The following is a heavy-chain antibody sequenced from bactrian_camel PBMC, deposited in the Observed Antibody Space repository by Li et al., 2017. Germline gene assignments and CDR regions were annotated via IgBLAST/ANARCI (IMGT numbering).Heavy chain of an antibody. J-gene: IGHJ4*01. CDR3: VADCEFRYGHFDFNIGS. CDR1: GYAYSDGYR. CDR2: MYSGESST. V-gene: IGHV3S1*01. D-gene: IGHD2*01. Sequence: QVQLVESGGGSVQTGGSLRLSCVVSGYAYSDGYRLGWFRQAPGKEREGVAQMYSGESSTYYADSVKGRFTISHDNAKRALYLQMNGLKPEDTAMYYCVADCEFRYGHFDFNIGSRGQGTQVTVS.